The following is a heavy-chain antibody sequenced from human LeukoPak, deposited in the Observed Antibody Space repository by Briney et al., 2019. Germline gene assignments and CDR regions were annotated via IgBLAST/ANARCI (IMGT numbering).Heavy chain of an antibody. CDR3: ARGSSSRRWLYFDH. Sequence: ASVKVSCKASGYTFTSYAMHWVRQAPGQRLEWMGWINAGNGNTKYSQKFQGRVTITRDTSASTAYMELSSLRSEDTAVYYCARGSSSRRWLYFDHWGQETLVTVSS. CDR1: GYTFTSYA. D-gene: IGHD6-13*01. J-gene: IGHJ4*02. CDR2: INAGNGNT. V-gene: IGHV1-3*01.